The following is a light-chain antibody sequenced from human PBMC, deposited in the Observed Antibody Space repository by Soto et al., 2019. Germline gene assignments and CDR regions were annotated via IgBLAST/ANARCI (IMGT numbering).Light chain of an antibody. J-gene: IGKJ5*01. V-gene: IGKV2-28*01. CDR1: QSLLHSHGYHY. Sequence: DIVMTQSPLSLPVTPGEPASISSTSSQSLLHSHGYHYLDWYLQKPGQSPQLLIYLTSNRGSGVPYRFSGSGTGSDFTLKSSRVEDVDVCVCYCMQVLQRPITFGQGRRLEI. CDR3: MQVLQRPIT. CDR2: LTS.